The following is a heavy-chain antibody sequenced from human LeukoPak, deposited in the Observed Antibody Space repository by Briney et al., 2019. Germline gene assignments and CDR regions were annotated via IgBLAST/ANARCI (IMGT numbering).Heavy chain of an antibody. Sequence: GGSLRLSCAASGFTFADYGMTWVRQAPGKGLEWVAGINWNGGGTGYADSVKDRFTISRDNAKNSLYLQIHSLRAEDTAVYYCAKGATPFDYWGQGTLVTVSS. CDR3: AKGATPFDY. CDR1: GFTFADYG. J-gene: IGHJ4*02. D-gene: IGHD3-16*01. CDR2: INWNGGGT. V-gene: IGHV3-20*04.